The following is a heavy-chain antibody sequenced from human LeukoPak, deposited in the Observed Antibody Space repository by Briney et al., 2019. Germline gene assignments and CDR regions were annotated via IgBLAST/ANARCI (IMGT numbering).Heavy chain of an antibody. D-gene: IGHD1-26*01. CDR3: ARSRGIVGATLGAFDI. CDR1: GYTFTSYG. Sequence: ASVKVSCKASGYTFTSYGISWVRQAPGQGLEWMGWISAYNGNTNYAQKLQGRVTMTTDTSTSTAYMELRSLRSDDTAVYYCARSRGIVGATLGAFDIWGQGTMVTVSS. V-gene: IGHV1-18*01. CDR2: ISAYNGNT. J-gene: IGHJ3*02.